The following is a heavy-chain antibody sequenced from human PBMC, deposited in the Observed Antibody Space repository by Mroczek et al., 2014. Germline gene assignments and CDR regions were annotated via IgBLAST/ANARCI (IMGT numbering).Heavy chain of an antibody. J-gene: IGHJ5*02. V-gene: IGHV4-34*01. CDR3: ARKVVPAASWFDP. Sequence: QVQLQESGAGLLKPSETLSLTCAVYGGSFSGYYWSWIRQPPGKGLEWIGEINHSGSTNYNPSLKSRVTISVDTSKNQFSLKLSSVTAADTAVYYCARKVVPAASWFDPWGQGTLVTVSS. CDR2: INHSGST. D-gene: IGHD2-2*01. CDR1: GGSFSGYY.